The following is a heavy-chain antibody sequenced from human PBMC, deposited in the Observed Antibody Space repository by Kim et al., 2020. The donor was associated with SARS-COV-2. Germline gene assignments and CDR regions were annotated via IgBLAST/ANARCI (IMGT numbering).Heavy chain of an antibody. CDR3: ARGGMTTPSGYGMDV. CDR2: IYSGGST. CDR1: GFTVSSNY. J-gene: IGHJ6*02. V-gene: IGHV3-66*01. Sequence: GGSLRLSCAASGFTVSSNYMSWVRQAPGKGLEWVSVIYSGGSTYYADSVKGRFTISRDNSKNTLYLQMNSLRAEDTAVYYCARGGMTTPSGYGMDVWGQGTTVTVSS. D-gene: IGHD4-4*01.